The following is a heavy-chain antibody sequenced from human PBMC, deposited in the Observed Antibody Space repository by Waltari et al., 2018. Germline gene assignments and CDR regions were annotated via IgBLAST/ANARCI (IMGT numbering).Heavy chain of an antibody. Sequence: EVQLVESGGYLKQPGRSLRLSCIGSGFILGDYALCWVRQAPGKGLEWVGFIRSEAYGGLPEYAASVKDRVIISRDDSKNILYLQINSLKTEDTAVYYCTAGVYGMDVWGPGTTVTVS. D-gene: IGHD2-8*01. J-gene: IGHJ6*02. CDR1: GFILGDYA. CDR3: TAGVYGMDV. CDR2: IRSEAYGGLP. V-gene: IGHV3-49*04.